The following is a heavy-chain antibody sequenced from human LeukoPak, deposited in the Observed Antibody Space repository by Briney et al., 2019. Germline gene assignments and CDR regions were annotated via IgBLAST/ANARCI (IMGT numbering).Heavy chain of an antibody. Sequence: SETLSLTCTVSGGSISNSYWSWIRQPPGKGLEWIGYIYTSGSTNYNPSLKSRVTISVDTSKNQFSLKLSSVTAADTAVYYCARRFLSRYSHGWFDPWGQGTLVTVSS. CDR2: IYTSGST. CDR3: ARRFLSRYSHGWFDP. J-gene: IGHJ5*02. CDR1: GGSISNSY. V-gene: IGHV4-4*09. D-gene: IGHD2-15*01.